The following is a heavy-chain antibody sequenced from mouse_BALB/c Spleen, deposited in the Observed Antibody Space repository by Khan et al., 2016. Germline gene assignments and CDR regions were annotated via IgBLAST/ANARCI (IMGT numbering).Heavy chain of an antibody. CDR2: INTNTGEP. J-gene: IGHJ3*01. D-gene: IGHD1-1*01. V-gene: IGHV9-3*02. CDR3: AEVYYGSNWFAY. CDR1: GYTFTNYG. Sequence: QIQLVQSGPDLKKPGETVKISCKASGYTFTNYGMNWVKQAPGKGLKWMGWINTNTGEPTYAEEFKGRFAFSLETSATTAYLQINNLKNEDTATXYCAEVYYGSNWFAYWGQGTLVTVSA.